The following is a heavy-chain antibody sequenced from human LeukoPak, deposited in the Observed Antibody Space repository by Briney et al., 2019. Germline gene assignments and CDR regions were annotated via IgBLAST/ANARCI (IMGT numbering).Heavy chain of an antibody. V-gene: IGHV3-48*03. D-gene: IGHD3-9*01. CDR3: AKDSDYDILTGTFSFDY. CDR1: GFTFSSYE. CDR2: ISSSGSTI. J-gene: IGHJ4*02. Sequence: GGSLRLSCAASGFTFSSYEMNWVRQAPGKGLEWVSYISSSGSTIYYADSVKGRFTISRDNSKNTLYLQMNSLRAEDTAVYYCAKDSDYDILTGTFSFDYWGQGTLVTVSS.